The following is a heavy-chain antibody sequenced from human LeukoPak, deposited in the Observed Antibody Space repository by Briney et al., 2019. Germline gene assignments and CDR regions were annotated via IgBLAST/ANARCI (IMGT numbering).Heavy chain of an antibody. CDR2: INPNSGGT. CDR3: ARVRLVVVPAAIRGYYMDV. CDR1: GYTFTGYY. Sequence: ASVKVSCKASGYTFTGYYMHWVRQAPGQGLEWMGWINPNSGGTNYAQKFQGRVTMTRDTSISTAYMELSRLRSDDTAVYYCARVRLVVVPAAIRGYYMDVWGKGTTVTVSS. D-gene: IGHD2-2*02. V-gene: IGHV1-2*02. J-gene: IGHJ6*03.